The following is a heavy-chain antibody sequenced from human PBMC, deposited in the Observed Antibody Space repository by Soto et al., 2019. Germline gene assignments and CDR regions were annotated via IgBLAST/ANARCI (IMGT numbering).Heavy chain of an antibody. CDR3: GRGRITKVRGVNSLTPSGMDL. D-gene: IGHD3-10*01. J-gene: IGHJ6*02. CDR1: GGSISSYY. CDR2: IYTSGST. V-gene: IGHV4-4*07. Sequence: QVQLQESGPGLVKPSETLSLTCTVSGGSISSYYWSWIRQPAGKGLEWIGRIYTSGSTNYNPSLTSRVTMSVDTSKTQFSVKLSSVTAADTSVYYCGRGRITKVRGVNSLTPSGMDLWGQGTTVTVSS.